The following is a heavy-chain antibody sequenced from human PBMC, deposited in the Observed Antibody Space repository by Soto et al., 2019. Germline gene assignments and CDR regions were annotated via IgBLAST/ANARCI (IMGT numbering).Heavy chain of an antibody. Sequence: EVQLVESGGGLVQPGRSLRLSCAASGFTFDDYAMHWVRQAPGKGLEWVSGISWNSGSIGYADSVKGRFTISRDNAKNSLYQKMNSLRAEDPALYYCAKDPYPPIAAAGTGGPTWGQGTLFTV. CDR2: ISWNSGSI. CDR1: GFTFDDYA. D-gene: IGHD6-13*01. V-gene: IGHV3-9*01. J-gene: IGHJ5*02. CDR3: AKDPYPPIAAAGTGGPT.